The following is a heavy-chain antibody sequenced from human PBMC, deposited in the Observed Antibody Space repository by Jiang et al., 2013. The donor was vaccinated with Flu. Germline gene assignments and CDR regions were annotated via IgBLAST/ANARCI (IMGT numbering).Heavy chain of an antibody. Sequence: PGLVNPSETLSLTCTVSGVSLISDSYYWSWIRQPPGKGLEWIGYVYYNGHTNYNPSLKSRVTISLDTSKNQFSLSLSSVIAADTALYYCARRPNVGYWFDSWGQGTLATVSS. J-gene: IGHJ5*01. D-gene: IGHD3-10*01. V-gene: IGHV4-61*01. CDR3: ARRPNVGYWFDS. CDR2: VYYNGHT. CDR1: GVSLISDSYY.